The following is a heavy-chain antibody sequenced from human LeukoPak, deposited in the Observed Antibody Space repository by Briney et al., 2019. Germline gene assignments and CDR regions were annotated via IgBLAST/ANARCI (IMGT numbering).Heavy chain of an antibody. CDR2: IYYSGST. V-gene: IGHV4-59*01. J-gene: IGHJ3*02. CDR1: GGSISSYY. Sequence: SETLSLTCTVSGGSISSYYWSWIRQPPGKGLEWIGYIYYSGSTNYNPSLKSRATISVGTSKNQFSLKLSSVTAADTAVYYCARLPNIVVARGDAFDIWGQGTMVTVSS. CDR3: ARLPNIVVARGDAFDI. D-gene: IGHD2-2*01.